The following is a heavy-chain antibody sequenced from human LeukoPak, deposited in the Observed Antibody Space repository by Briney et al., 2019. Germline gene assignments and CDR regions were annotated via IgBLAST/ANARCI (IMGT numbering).Heavy chain of an antibody. CDR3: ASHDFLDY. CDR2: IKQDGSEI. Sequence: PGGSLRLSCAASGFTLSNAWMSWVRQAPGKGLEWVANIKQDGSEIYYVGSVKGRFTISRNNAENSLYLQMNSLRAEDTGLYYCASHDFLDYWGQGTLVSVSS. J-gene: IGHJ4*02. CDR1: GFTLSNAW. D-gene: IGHD2-21*02. V-gene: IGHV3-7*01.